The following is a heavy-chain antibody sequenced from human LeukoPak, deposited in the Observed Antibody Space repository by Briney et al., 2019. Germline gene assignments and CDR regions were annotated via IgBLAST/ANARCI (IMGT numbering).Heavy chain of an antibody. CDR3: VRVQRGSYARYGMDV. D-gene: IGHD1-26*01. CDR1: GYTLTNYD. J-gene: IGHJ6*02. Sequence: ASVKVSCKASGYTLTNYDINWVRQATGQGLEWMGWMNPNSGHTGYTQKFQGRVTMTRDTSISTAYMELSSLKSEDTAVYYCVRVQRGSYARYGMDVWGQGTTVTVSS. V-gene: IGHV1-8*01. CDR2: MNPNSGHT.